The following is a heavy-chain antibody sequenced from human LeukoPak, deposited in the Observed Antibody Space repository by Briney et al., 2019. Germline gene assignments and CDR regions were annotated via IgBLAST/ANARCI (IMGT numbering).Heavy chain of an antibody. D-gene: IGHD5-18*01. V-gene: IGHV1-2*02. Sequence: ASVKVSCKASGYTFTGYYMHWVRQAPGQGLEWMGWINPNSGGTNYAQKFQGRVTMTRDTSISTAYMELSRLRSDDTAVYYCARVWTRGQRGCSYGPKPDDAFDIWGQGTMVTVSS. CDR3: ARVWTRGQRGCSYGPKPDDAFDI. CDR2: INPNSGGT. CDR1: GYTFTGYY. J-gene: IGHJ3*02.